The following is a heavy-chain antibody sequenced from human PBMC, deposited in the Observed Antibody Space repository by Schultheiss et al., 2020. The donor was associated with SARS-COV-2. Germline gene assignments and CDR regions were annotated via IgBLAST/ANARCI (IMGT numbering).Heavy chain of an antibody. CDR1: GFTFDDYA. Sequence: GGSLRLSCAASGFTFDDYAMTWVRQAPGKGLEWVSYISSSGSTIYYADSVKGRFTISRDNSKNTLYLQMNSLRAEDTAVYYCARLGCSSTSCSYYYYYYGMDVWGQGTTVTVSS. CDR3: ARLGCSSTSCSYYYYYYGMDV. J-gene: IGHJ6*02. D-gene: IGHD2-2*01. CDR2: ISSSGSTI. V-gene: IGHV3-48*01.